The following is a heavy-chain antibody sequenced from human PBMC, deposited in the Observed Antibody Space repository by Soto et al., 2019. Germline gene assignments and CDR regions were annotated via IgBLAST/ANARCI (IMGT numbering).Heavy chain of an antibody. CDR2: SGNRSNSDTT. Sequence: VQLVESGGGLVQPGGSLRLSCAASGSTFSDHYMDWVRQAPGKGLEWVGRSGNRSNSDTTEYGSSVKGRLTISRDDSKNSMYLQMNSLKTEDTAVYYCTRGYSGIDIYAFDIWGQGTLVTVSA. D-gene: IGHD1-26*01. V-gene: IGHV3-72*01. CDR3: TRGYSGIDIYAFDI. CDR1: GSTFSDHY. J-gene: IGHJ3*02.